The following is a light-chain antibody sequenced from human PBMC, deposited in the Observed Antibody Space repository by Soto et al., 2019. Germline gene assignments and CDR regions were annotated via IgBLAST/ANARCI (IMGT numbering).Light chain of an antibody. CDR3: QQSYSTVT. J-gene: IGKJ1*01. CDR2: GAS. CDR1: QSVDNF. Sequence: DIQMTQSPSSLSASVGDRVTITCRASQSVDNFLNWYQQKPGKAPKLLIYGASSLQSGVPSRFSSSGSGTAFTLTISSLQPADLGTYYCQQSYSTVTFGQGTKVEIK. V-gene: IGKV1-39*01.